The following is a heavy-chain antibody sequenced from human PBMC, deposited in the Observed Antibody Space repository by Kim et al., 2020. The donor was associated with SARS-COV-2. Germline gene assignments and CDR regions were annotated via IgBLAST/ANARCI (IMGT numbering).Heavy chain of an antibody. D-gene: IGHD1-1*01. CDR1: GLTLSGSA. V-gene: IGHV3-73*01. CDR2: ISSNGNNYYT. J-gene: IGHJ3*02. Sequence: GGSLRLSCAASGLTLSGSAMNWVRQASGKGLEWVGRISSNGNNYYTAYAEWRNSMSTNTFNDSKTMEFMQMNTQETEEYYVVYCTRVSGRRVSCWDSFD. CDR3: TRVSGRRVSCWDSFD.